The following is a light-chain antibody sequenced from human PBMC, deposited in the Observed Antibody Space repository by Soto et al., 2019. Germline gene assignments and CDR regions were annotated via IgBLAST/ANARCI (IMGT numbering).Light chain of an antibody. CDR1: SSPIGTNA. CDR2: NNN. J-gene: IGLJ1*01. CDR3: AAWDDSLNGYV. V-gene: IGLV1-44*01. Sequence: QSVLTQPPPASGAPRERGTIPCFGGSSPIGTNAVNWYQQLPGTAPKLLIYNNNQRPSGVPDRFSGSKSGTSASLAISGLQSEDEADYYCAAWDDSLNGYVSGTGTKVTVL.